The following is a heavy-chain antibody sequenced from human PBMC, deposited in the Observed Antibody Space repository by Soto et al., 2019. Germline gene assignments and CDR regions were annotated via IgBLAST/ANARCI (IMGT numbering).Heavy chain of an antibody. V-gene: IGHV4-59*08. J-gene: IGHJ4*02. Sequence: SETLSLTCTVSGGSISSYYWSWIRQPPGKGLEWIGYIYYSGSTNYNPSLKSRVTISVDTSKNQFSLKLSSVTAADTVVYYCARLDYIQRKEIGETPLFDYWGQGTLVTVSS. CDR3: ARLDYIQRKEIGETPLFDY. CDR2: IYYSGST. CDR1: GGSISSYY. D-gene: IGHD3-10*01.